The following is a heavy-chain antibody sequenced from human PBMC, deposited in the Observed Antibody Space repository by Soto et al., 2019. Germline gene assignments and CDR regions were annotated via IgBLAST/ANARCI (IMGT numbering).Heavy chain of an antibody. D-gene: IGHD5-12*01. CDR3: AKVSRDRDNRWIDY. J-gene: IGHJ4*02. CDR1: GFTFDTYA. Sequence: EVQLLESGGDLVQPGGSLRLSCAASGFTFDTYAMTWVRQAPGKGLESVSALSGSGGSTYYADSVKGRFTISRDNSENTLYLQMDSLKAEDTAVYYCAKVSRDRDNRWIDYWGRGTLVTVSS. V-gene: IGHV3-23*01. CDR2: LSGSGGST.